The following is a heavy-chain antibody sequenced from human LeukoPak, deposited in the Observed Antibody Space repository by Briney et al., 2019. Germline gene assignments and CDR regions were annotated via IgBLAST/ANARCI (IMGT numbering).Heavy chain of an antibody. Sequence: SETLSLTCAVYGGSFSSYYWSWIRQPAGKGLGWIGRIYTSGSTNYNPSLKSRVTMSVDTSKNQFSLKLSSVTAADTAVYYCARARIGRDYYYDSSGYHYFDYWGQGTLVTVSS. CDR3: ARARIGRDYYYDSSGYHYFDY. V-gene: IGHV4-59*10. CDR2: IYTSGST. D-gene: IGHD3-22*01. CDR1: GGSFSSYY. J-gene: IGHJ4*02.